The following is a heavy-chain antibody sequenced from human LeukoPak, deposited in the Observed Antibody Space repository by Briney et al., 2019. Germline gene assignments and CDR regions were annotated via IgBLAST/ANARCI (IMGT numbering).Heavy chain of an antibody. V-gene: IGHV4-39*07. CDR1: GGSISSSSYY. Sequence: SETLSLTCTVSGGSISSSSYYWGWIRQPPGKGLEWIGSIYYSGSTYYNPSLKSRVTISVDTSKNQFSLKLSSVTAADTAVYYCARILRFLEWFDLWGRGTLVTVSS. J-gene: IGHJ2*01. D-gene: IGHD3-3*01. CDR3: ARILRFLEWFDL. CDR2: IYYSGST.